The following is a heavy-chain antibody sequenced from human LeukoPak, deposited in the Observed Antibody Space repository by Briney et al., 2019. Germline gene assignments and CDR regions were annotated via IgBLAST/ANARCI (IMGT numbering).Heavy chain of an antibody. J-gene: IGHJ6*02. CDR2: IYYSGSS. CDR1: GGSISGYY. V-gene: IGHV4-59*01. D-gene: IGHD1-26*01. CDR3: ARESSGATYYYYGMDV. Sequence: SETLSLTCTVSGGSISGYYWSWIRQPPGKGLEWIAYIYYSGSSKYNPSLKSRVTISVDTSKDQFSLKVSSVTAADTAVYYCARESSGATYYYYGMDVWGQGTTVTVSS.